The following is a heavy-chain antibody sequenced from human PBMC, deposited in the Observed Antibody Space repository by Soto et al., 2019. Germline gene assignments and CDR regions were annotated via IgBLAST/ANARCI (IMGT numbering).Heavy chain of an antibody. CDR1: GVTFWSYV. V-gene: IGHV3-30-3*02. CDR3: VIDGGTLTTVFNYPLDI. D-gene: IGHD4-17*01. CDR2: ISTDGTEK. J-gene: IGHJ3*02. Sequence: PASSIRISSVACGVTFWSYVIAWVRSDPDKGLEWVALISTDGTEKHYPGSVRGRFTISRDNSKNTLYLQMNSMRTEDTAVYYCVIDGGTLTTVFNYPLDIWGQGTKVSLSS.